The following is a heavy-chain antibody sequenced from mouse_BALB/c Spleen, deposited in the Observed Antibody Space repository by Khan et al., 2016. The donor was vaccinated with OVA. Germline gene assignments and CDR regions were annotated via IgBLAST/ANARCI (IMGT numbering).Heavy chain of an antibody. V-gene: IGHV3-2*02. D-gene: IGHD1-1*01. CDR1: GYSIPSDYA. CDR2: ISYSGNT. Sequence: EVQLVESGPGLVKPSQSLSLTCTVTGYSIPSDYAWNWIRQFPGNKLEWMGFISYSGNTNYNPSLKSRISTTRDTSKNQFFLQLNSVTTEDTATYYCARVYGGDFDYWGQGTTLTVSS. J-gene: IGHJ2*01. CDR3: ARVYGGDFDY.